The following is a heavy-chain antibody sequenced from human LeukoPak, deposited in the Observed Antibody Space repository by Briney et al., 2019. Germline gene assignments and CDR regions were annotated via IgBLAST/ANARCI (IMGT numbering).Heavy chain of an antibody. CDR1: GGSISGDW. J-gene: IGHJ3*02. D-gene: IGHD1-1*01. Sequence: SETLSLTCAVSGGSISGDWWNWVRQPPGKGLEWLGEIYYGGSSKFTHFNASLKSRLSILVDESRNQVSLILYSVTAADTALHYSAKNWNKAFHICGQGTVVAVSA. V-gene: IGHV4-4*02. CDR3: AKNWNKAFHI. CDR2: IYYGGSS.